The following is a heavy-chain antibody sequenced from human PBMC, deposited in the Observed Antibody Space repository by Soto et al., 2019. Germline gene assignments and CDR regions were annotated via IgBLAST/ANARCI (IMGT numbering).Heavy chain of an antibody. CDR1: GDSMTTYY. D-gene: IGHD6-6*01. J-gene: IGHJ4*02. Sequence: QVQLQESGPGLVEPSETLSLTCTVSGDSMTTYYWSWIRQSAEKGLEWIGRISAKGTTTYIPSLKSRIALSIDTSKNQFSLKLSSVTAADTAVYYCARYSSSSRGVDYWGQGTLVTVSS. CDR3: ARYSSSSRGVDY. V-gene: IGHV4-4*07. CDR2: ISAKGTT.